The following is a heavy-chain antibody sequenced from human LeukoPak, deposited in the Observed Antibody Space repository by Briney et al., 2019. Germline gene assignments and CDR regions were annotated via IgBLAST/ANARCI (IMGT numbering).Heavy chain of an antibody. V-gene: IGHV4-30-4*02. CDR1: GGSFSDYY. J-gene: IGHJ5*02. CDR3: ARGGRNGDYVNWFDP. D-gene: IGHD4-17*01. CDR2: IYYSGST. Sequence: SETLSLTCAVYGGSFSDYYWSWIRQPPGKGLEWIGYIYYSGSTYYNPSLKSRVTTSVDTSKNQFSLKLSSVTAADTAVYYCARGGRNGDYVNWFDPWGQGTLVTVSS.